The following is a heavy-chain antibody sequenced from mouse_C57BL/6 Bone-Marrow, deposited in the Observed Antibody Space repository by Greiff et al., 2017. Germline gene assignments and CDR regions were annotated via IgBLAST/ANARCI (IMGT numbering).Heavy chain of an antibody. J-gene: IGHJ2*01. V-gene: IGHV5-9-1*02. D-gene: IGHD1-1*01. Sequence: EVQVVESGAGLVKPGGSLKLSCAASGFTFSSYAMSWVRQTPEKRLEWVAYISSGGDYIYYADTVKGRFTISRDNARNTLYLQMSSLKSEDTAMYYCTRDGGYGTTVVATSYFDYWGQGTTLTVSS. CDR2: ISSGGDYI. CDR1: GFTFSSYA. CDR3: TRDGGYGTTVVATSYFDY.